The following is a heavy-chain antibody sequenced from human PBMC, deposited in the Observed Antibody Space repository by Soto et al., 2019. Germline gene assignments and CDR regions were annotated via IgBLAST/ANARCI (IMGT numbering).Heavy chain of an antibody. V-gene: IGHV3-23*01. D-gene: IGHD1-26*01. CDR1: GFSFRNYA. J-gene: IGHJ4*02. Sequence: PGGSLRLSCAASGFSFRNYAMSWVRQAPGKGLEWISTLTGSSSNIYYADSVKGRFAISRDNSRNTLYLQMNSLTAEDTAVYYCANGRATYRLLTHDYCGQGTMFTVSS. CDR2: LTGSSSNI. CDR3: ANGRATYRLLTHDY.